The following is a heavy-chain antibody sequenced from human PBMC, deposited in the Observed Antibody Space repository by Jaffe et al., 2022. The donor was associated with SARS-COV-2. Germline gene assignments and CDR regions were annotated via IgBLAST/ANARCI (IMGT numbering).Heavy chain of an antibody. CDR2: ISYSGNT. Sequence: QVQLQESGPGLVKPSETLSLTCTVSGASISSYYWTWIRQPPGKGLEWVGYISYSGNTNHNPSLKSRVTISLDTSKNQFSLKLNSVTTADTAVYYCAGGYSYGCFEYWGQGTLVTVSS. D-gene: IGHD5-18*01. CDR1: GASISSYY. J-gene: IGHJ4*02. V-gene: IGHV4-59*01. CDR3: AGGYSYGCFEY.